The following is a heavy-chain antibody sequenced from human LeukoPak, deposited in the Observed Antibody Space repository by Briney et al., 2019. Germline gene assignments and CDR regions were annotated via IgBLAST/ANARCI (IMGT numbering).Heavy chain of an antibody. Sequence: SETLSLTCTVSGGSISSYYWSWIRQPAGKGLEWIGRIYTSGSTNYNPSLTSRVTMSVDTSKNQFSLKLSSVTAADTAVYYCARDMRLDYGDYRWFDPWGQGTLVTVSS. V-gene: IGHV4-4*07. CDR2: IYTSGST. CDR1: GGSISSYY. J-gene: IGHJ5*02. CDR3: ARDMRLDYGDYRWFDP. D-gene: IGHD4-17*01.